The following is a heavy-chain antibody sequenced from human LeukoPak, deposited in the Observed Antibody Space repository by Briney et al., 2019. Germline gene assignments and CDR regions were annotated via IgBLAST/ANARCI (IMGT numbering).Heavy chain of an antibody. D-gene: IGHD5-12*01. Sequence: PGGSLRLSCAASGFTFSSYSMNWVRQAPGKGLEWVSSISSSSYIYYADSVKGRFTISRDNAKNSLYLQMNSLRAEDTAVYYSARGVVATSETPSDFDYWGQGTLVTVSS. V-gene: IGHV3-21*01. CDR2: ISSSSYI. CDR1: GFTFSSYS. J-gene: IGHJ4*02. CDR3: ARGVVATSETPSDFDY.